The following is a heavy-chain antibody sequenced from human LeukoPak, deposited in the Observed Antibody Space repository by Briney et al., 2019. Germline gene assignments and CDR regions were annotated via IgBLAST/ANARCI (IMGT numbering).Heavy chain of an antibody. D-gene: IGHD2-2*01. Sequence: PSETLSLTCAVYGGSFSGYYWSWIRQPPGKGLEWIGEINHSGSTNYNPSLKSRVTISVDTSKNQFSLKLSSVTAADTAVYYCRRLDCGSTSCYAPLDYWGQGTLVTVSS. J-gene: IGHJ4*02. CDR2: INHSGST. V-gene: IGHV4-34*01. CDR1: GGSFSGYY. CDR3: RRLDCGSTSCYAPLDY.